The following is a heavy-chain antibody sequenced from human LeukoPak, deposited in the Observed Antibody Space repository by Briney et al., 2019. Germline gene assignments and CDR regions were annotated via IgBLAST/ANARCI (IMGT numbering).Heavy chain of an antibody. D-gene: IGHD3-10*01. Sequence: GASVKVSCKASGYTFTSYGISWVRQAPGQGLEWMGWISAYNGNTNYAQKLQGRVTMTTDTSTSTAYMELRSLRSDDTAVYYCARTLYYYGSGSPNWFDPWGQGTLVTVSS. V-gene: IGHV1-18*01. CDR3: ARTLYYYGSGSPNWFDP. CDR2: ISAYNGNT. CDR1: GYTFTSYG. J-gene: IGHJ5*02.